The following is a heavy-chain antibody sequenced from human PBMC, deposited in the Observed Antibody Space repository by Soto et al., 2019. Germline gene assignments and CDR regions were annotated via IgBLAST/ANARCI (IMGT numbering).Heavy chain of an antibody. Sequence: EVQLVESGGVLVQPGGSLRLSCAASGFRFNTNWMSWVRQAPGKGLEWVANIKHDGSERNHVDSVRGRFTISIDNAKSSLYLQMNSLRVEDTAVYYCARELSWSGRDYGGQGTLVIVSP. J-gene: IGHJ4*02. V-gene: IGHV3-7*01. CDR2: IKHDGSER. CDR1: GFRFNTNW. CDR3: ARELSWSGRDY. D-gene: IGHD3-10*01.